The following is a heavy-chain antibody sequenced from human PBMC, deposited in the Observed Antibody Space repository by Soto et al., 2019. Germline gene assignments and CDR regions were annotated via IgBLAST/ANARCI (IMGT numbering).Heavy chain of an antibody. V-gene: IGHV1-69*01. CDR1: GGSFNRHT. D-gene: IGHD3-22*01. CDR3: ARGWGYDSTDYYYAY. J-gene: IGHJ4*02. Sequence: QVQLVQSGAXVRKPGSSVRVSCKASGGSFNRHTISWVRQAPGQGLEWMGGIIPIFGTANHAQKFQGRVTIIADESTSTVYMELSSLRSDDTAIYYCARGWGYDSTDYYYAYWGQGTLVIVSS. CDR2: IIPIFGTA.